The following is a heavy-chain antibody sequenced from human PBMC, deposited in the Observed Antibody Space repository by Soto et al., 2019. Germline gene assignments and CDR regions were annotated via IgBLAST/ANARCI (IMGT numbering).Heavy chain of an antibody. CDR3: ARGLTTVTAFDY. D-gene: IGHD4-17*01. CDR1: GGSSISGGYS. V-gene: IGHV4-30-2*01. CDR2: IYHSGST. J-gene: IGHJ4*02. Sequence: SETLSLTCAVSGGSSISGGYSWSWIRQPPGKGLEWIGYIYHSGSTYYNPSLKSRVTISVDRSKNQFSLKLSSVTAADTAVYYCARGLTTVTAFDYWGQGTLVTVSS.